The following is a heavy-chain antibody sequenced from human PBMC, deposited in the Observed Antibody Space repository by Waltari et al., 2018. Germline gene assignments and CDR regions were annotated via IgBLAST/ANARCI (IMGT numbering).Heavy chain of an antibody. CDR2: IIPILGIA. V-gene: IGHV1-69*04. D-gene: IGHD2-15*01. CDR3: ARDQCSGGSCYRTNYYYGMDV. CDR1: GGTFRSYA. Sequence: QVQLVQSGAEVKKPGSSVKVSCKASGGTFRSYATRWVREAPGQGLEWMGRIIPILGIANYAQKFQGRVTITADKSTSTAYMELSSLRSEDTAVYYCARDQCSGGSCYRTNYYYGMDVWGQGTTVTVSS. J-gene: IGHJ6*02.